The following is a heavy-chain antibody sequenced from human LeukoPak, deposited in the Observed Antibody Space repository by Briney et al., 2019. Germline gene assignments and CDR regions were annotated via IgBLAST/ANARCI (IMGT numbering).Heavy chain of an antibody. V-gene: IGHV3-7*01. CDR3: AREPAERYCSGGSCPFDY. J-gene: IGHJ4*02. Sequence: GGSLRLSCAASGFTFSSYWMSWVRQAPGKGLEWVANIKQDGSEKYYVDSVKGRFTISRDNAKNSLYLQMSSLRAEDTAVYYCAREPAERYCSGGSCPFDYWGQGTLVTVSS. CDR1: GFTFSSYW. D-gene: IGHD2-15*01. CDR2: IKQDGSEK.